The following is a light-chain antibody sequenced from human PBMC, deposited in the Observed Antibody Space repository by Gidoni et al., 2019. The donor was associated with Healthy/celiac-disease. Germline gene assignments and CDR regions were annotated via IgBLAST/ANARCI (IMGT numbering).Light chain of an antibody. CDR2: WAS. CDR3: QQYYSTPRT. J-gene: IGKJ1*01. V-gene: IGKV4-1*01. CDR1: QSVLYSSNNKNY. Sequence: DIVMTQSPASLAVSLGERATINCKSSQSVLYSSNNKNYLAWYQQKPGQPPKLLIYWASTREAGVPDRFSGSGSGADFTLTISSLQAEDVAVYCCQQYYSTPRTFGQGTKVEIK.